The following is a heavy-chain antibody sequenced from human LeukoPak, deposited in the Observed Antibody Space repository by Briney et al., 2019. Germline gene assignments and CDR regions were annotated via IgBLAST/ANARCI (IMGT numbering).Heavy chain of an antibody. CDR1: GYTFTSYY. CDR3: AFSSYSSNSLDY. CDR2: INPNSGGT. J-gene: IGHJ4*02. V-gene: IGHV1-2*04. D-gene: IGHD2-2*01. Sequence: ASVKVSCEASGYTFTSYYIHWVRQAPGQGLEWMGWINPNSGGTNYAQKFQGWVTMTRDTSISTAYMELSRLRSDDTAVYYCAFSSYSSNSLDYWGQGTLVTVPS.